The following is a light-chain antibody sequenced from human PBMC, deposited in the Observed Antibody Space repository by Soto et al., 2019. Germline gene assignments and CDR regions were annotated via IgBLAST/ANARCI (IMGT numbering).Light chain of an antibody. CDR2: AAS. CDR1: QDIRNV. Sequence: AIQMTQSPSSLSASVGDRVTITCRASQDIRNVLGGFQQKPGKAPKLLISAASFLQSGVPSRFSGSRSGTDFTLTISSLQPEDFATYYCLLDYNYPRTFGQGTKVEIK. V-gene: IGKV1-6*01. J-gene: IGKJ1*01. CDR3: LLDYNYPRT.